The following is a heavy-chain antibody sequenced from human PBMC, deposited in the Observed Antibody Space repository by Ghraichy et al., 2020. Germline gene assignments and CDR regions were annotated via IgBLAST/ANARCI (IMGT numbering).Heavy chain of an antibody. CDR3: AKVTTLNSDYDYFFDY. CDR1: GFSFSNYA. J-gene: IGHJ4*02. D-gene: IGHD4-11*01. Sequence: SCAASGFSFSNYAMSWVRQAPRKGLEWVSGISGSGTSTYYADSVKGRFTISRDNYKNTLYLQMNSLRAEDTAVYYCAKVTTLNSDYDYFFDYWGQGTLVTVSS. CDR2: ISGSGTST. V-gene: IGHV3-23*01.